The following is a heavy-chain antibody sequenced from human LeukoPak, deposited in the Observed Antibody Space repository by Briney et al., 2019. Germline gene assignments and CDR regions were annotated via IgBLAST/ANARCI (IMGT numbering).Heavy chain of an antibody. Sequence: GGSLRLSWVGSGCTFGSYAMSWVRQAPGKGLEWVSLISGSGGVTYYADSVKGRFTISRDDSKNTLYLQMNSLRAEDTATYYCAKEWDGSGTRLGWFDPWGQGTLVTVSS. CDR3: AKEWDGSGTRLGWFDP. J-gene: IGHJ5*02. CDR1: GCTFGSYA. CDR2: ISGSGGVT. V-gene: IGHV3-23*01. D-gene: IGHD3-10*01.